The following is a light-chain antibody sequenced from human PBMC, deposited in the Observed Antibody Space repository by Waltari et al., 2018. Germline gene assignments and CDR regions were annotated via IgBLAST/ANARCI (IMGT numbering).Light chain of an antibody. CDR2: NAS. CDR1: QAISNNY. CDR3: QQYGSPPRT. J-gene: IGKJ1*01. Sequence: EIVLTQSPGTLSFSPGERATLSCRASQAISNNYLAWYQQKPGQAPRLLIYNASLRGTGIPDKFIGSGSGTDFTLTISRLEPEDFAVYYCQQYGSPPRTFGQGTKVEIK. V-gene: IGKV3-20*01.